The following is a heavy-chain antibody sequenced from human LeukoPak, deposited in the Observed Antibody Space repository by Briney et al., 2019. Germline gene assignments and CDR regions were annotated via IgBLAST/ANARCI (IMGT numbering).Heavy chain of an antibody. CDR2: IKQDGSEN. CDR1: GFSFSSYW. J-gene: IGHJ4*02. D-gene: IGHD3-22*01. Sequence: GGSLRLSCAASGFSFSSYWMSWVRQGPGKGLEWVANIKQDGSENYYVDSVKGRFTISRDNAKNSLYLQMNSLRAEDTAVYYCARDNSGGYYVNFDYWGQGTLVTVSS. V-gene: IGHV3-7*01. CDR3: ARDNSGGYYVNFDY.